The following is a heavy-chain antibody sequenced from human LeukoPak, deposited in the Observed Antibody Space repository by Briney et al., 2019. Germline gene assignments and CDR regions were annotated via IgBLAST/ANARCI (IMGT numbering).Heavy chain of an antibody. CDR1: GFTYSNFG. CDR3: AKDQEIKGTTLFYFDF. D-gene: IGHD1-14*01. V-gene: IGHV3-30*02. J-gene: IGHJ4*02. Sequence: GGSLRLSCATSGFTYSNFGMHWVRQAPGKGLEWVAFILYNGNNKYYAESVKGRFTISRDNSKRTVFLQMNSLRVDDTAVYYCAKDQEIKGTTLFYFDFWGQGNQVTVSS. CDR2: ILYNGNNK.